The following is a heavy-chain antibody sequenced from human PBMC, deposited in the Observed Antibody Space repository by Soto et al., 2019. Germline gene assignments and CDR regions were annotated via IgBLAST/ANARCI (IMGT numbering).Heavy chain of an antibody. V-gene: IGHV1-69*12. CDR2: IIPIFGTI. D-gene: IGHD3-16*01. J-gene: IGHJ3*02. Sequence: QVQLVQSGTEVRKPGSSVKVSCKASGGTFDSNAISWVRLAPGQGLEWMGGIIPIFGTINNAQKFQDRVISTADESANIGYMELSSLSYEDTARYYCARAALSFGPGAVGGAFGSWGQGTLVTVSS. CDR3: ARAALSFGPGAVGGAFGS. CDR1: GGTFDSNA.